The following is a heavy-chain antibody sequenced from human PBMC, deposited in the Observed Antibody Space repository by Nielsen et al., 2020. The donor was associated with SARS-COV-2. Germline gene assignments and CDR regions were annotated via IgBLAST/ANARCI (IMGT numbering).Heavy chain of an antibody. V-gene: IGHV3-7*05. CDR1: GLIFSSSW. D-gene: IGHD4-11*01. CDR3: ARDAAYSRFDY. Sequence: ESLKISYAASGLIFSSSWMVWVRQAPGKGLEWVANINEDGSVVNYVDSVKGRFTISRDNAGKSLYLQMNSLRAEDTAVYYCARDAAYSRFDYWGQGTLVTVSS. J-gene: IGHJ4*02. CDR2: INEDGSVV.